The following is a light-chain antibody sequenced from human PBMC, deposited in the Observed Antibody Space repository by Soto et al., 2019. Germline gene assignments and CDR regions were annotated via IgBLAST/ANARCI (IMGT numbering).Light chain of an antibody. J-gene: IGKJ1*01. Sequence: DIQMTQSTSTLSASEGDRVTITCRASQSISSWLAWYQQKRGKAPKLLIYDASSLESGVPSSCSGSGSGTEFTLTISSLQPDDFATYYCQQYNSYWTFGQGTKVDIK. CDR2: DAS. CDR3: QQYNSYWT. V-gene: IGKV1-5*01. CDR1: QSISSW.